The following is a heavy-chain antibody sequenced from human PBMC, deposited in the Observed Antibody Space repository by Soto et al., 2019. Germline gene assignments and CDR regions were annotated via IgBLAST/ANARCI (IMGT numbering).Heavy chain of an antibody. CDR2: IWYDGSNK. V-gene: IGHV3-33*01. J-gene: IGHJ6*02. Sequence: QVQLVESGGGVVQPGRSLRLSCAASGFTFSSYGMHWVRQAPGKGLEWVAVIWYDGSNKYYADSVKGRFTISRDNSKNTLYLQMNSLRAEDTAVYYCARDPSDRWELLRIDYYYGMDVWGQGTTVTVSS. CDR3: ARDPSDRWELLRIDYYYGMDV. CDR1: GFTFSSYG. D-gene: IGHD1-26*01.